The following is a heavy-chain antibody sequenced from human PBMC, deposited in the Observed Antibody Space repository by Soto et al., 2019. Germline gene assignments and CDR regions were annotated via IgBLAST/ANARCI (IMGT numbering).Heavy chain of an antibody. V-gene: IGHV1-18*01. CDR1: GYSFTTYG. CDR2: ISAYNGNT. Sequence: ASVKVSCKASGYSFTTYGITWVRQAPGQGLEWMGWISAYNGNTNYAQRLQGRVTMTTDTSTSIAYMELRSLRSDDTAVYYCAKSGTYRYYFDYWGQGTLVTVSS. CDR3: AKSGTYRYYFDY. D-gene: IGHD1-26*01. J-gene: IGHJ4*02.